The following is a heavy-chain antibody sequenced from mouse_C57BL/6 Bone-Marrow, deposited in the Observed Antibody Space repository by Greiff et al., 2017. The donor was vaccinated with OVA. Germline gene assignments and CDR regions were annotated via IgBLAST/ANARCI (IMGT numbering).Heavy chain of an antibody. CDR2: IYPGSGST. Sequence: QVQLKESGAELVKPGASVKMSCKASGYTFTSYWITWVKQRPGQGLEWIGDIYPGSGSTNYNEKFKSKATLTVDTSSSTAYMQLSSLTSEDSAVYYCARHYDYDGYWGQGTLVTVSA. J-gene: IGHJ3*01. CDR3: ARHYDYDGY. CDR1: GYTFTSYW. D-gene: IGHD2-4*01. V-gene: IGHV1-55*01.